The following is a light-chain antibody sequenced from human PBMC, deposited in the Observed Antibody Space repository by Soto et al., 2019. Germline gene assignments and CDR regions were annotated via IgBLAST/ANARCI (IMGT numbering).Light chain of an antibody. CDR2: DAY. V-gene: IGKV3-11*01. CDR1: QSVTNY. Sequence: ELFFTQSPDTLSLSPWERATLSRRASQSVTNYIAWYQQRPGQAPRLLIYDAYIRATGVPARFSGSRSGTEFTLTISSLQSEDFGTYYCQQSSTFLALSFGGGTKVDIK. CDR3: QQSSTFLALS. J-gene: IGKJ4*01.